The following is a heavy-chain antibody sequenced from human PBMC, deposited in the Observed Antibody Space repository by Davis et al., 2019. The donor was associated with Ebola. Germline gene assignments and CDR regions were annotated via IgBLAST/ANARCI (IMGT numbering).Heavy chain of an antibody. CDR2: SYYSGTN. J-gene: IGHJ3*02. V-gene: IGHV4-61*08. D-gene: IGHD1-26*01. Sequence: SETLSLTCAVSGGSVSISAYSWSWIRQPPGKGLEWIGYSYYSGTNNYNPSLKSRVTISVDTSKNQFSLKLSSVTAADTAVYYCARRGGSYLLDAFDIWGQGTMVTVSS. CDR1: GGSVSISAYS. CDR3: ARRGGSYLLDAFDI.